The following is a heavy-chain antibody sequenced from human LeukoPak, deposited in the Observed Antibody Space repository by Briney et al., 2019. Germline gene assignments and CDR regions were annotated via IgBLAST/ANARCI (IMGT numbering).Heavy chain of an antibody. CDR1: GFTFSSYG. Sequence: PGRSLRLSCAASGFTFSSYGMHWVRQAPRKGLEWVAVIWYDGSNKYYADSVKGRFTTSRDSSKNTLYLQMNSLRAEDTAVYYCAREVAAGLDYYYGMGVWGKGTTVTVSS. CDR2: IWYDGSNK. CDR3: AREVAAGLDYYYGMGV. D-gene: IGHD6-13*01. V-gene: IGHV3-33*01. J-gene: IGHJ6*04.